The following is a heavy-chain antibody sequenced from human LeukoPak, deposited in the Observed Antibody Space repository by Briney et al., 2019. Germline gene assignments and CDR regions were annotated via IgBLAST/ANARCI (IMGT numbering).Heavy chain of an antibody. CDR1: GFTFSRYA. V-gene: IGHV3-30*04. D-gene: IGHD3-22*01. CDR3: AREAYSSGYYASDY. CDR2: ISYDGSNK. Sequence: GGSLRLSCAASGFTFSRYAMHWVRQAPGKGLEWVAVISYDGSNKYYADSVKGRFTISRDNSKNTLYLQMNSLRAEDTAVYYCAREAYSSGYYASDYWGQGTLVTVSS. J-gene: IGHJ4*02.